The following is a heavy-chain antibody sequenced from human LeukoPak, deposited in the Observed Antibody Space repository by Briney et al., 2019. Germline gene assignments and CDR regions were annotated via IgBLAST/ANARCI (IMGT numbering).Heavy chain of an antibody. CDR2: ISGSGGST. Sequence: PGGSLRLSCAASGFTFSSYGMSWVRQAPGEGLGWVSAISGSGGSTYYADSVKGRFTISRDNSKNTLYLQMNSLRAEDTAVYYCAKRPRTTGTTGGAFDIWGQGTMVTVSS. D-gene: IGHD1-1*01. J-gene: IGHJ3*02. CDR3: AKRPRTTGTTGGAFDI. CDR1: GFTFSSYG. V-gene: IGHV3-23*01.